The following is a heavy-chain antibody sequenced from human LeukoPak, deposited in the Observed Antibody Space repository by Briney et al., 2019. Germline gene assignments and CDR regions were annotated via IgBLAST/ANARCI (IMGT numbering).Heavy chain of an antibody. Sequence: GGSLRLSCAASGFTFSSYGMSWVRQAPGKGLEWVSAISGSGGSTYYADSVKGRFTISRDNSKNTLYLQMNSLRAEDTAVYYCAKSGGSYRWENYYYMDVWGKGTTVTVSS. CDR1: GFTFSSYG. D-gene: IGHD1-26*01. CDR2: ISGSGGST. V-gene: IGHV3-23*01. J-gene: IGHJ6*03. CDR3: AKSGGSYRWENYYYMDV.